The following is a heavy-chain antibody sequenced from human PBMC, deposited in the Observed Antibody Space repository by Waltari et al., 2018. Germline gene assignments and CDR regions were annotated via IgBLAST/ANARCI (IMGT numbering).Heavy chain of an antibody. CDR2: IYYSGGT. CDR1: GGSISSGDYY. J-gene: IGHJ4*02. D-gene: IGHD3-16*02. CDR3: ARGSYYDYIWGSYRLVYYFDY. V-gene: IGHV4-30-4*08. Sequence: QVQLQESGPGLVKPSQTLSLTCTVSGGSISSGDYYWSWIRQPPGKGLEWIGYIYYSGGTYYNPSLKSRLTISVDTSKNQFSLKLSSVTAADTAVYYCARGSYYDYIWGSYRLVYYFDYWGQGTLVTVSS.